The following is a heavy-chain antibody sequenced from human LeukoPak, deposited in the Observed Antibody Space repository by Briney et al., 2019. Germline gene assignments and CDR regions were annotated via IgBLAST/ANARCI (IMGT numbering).Heavy chain of an antibody. CDR3: AREDIVVVPAAIGGAYYYYYMDV. D-gene: IGHD2-2*01. CDR1: GGSISSYY. V-gene: IGHV4-4*07. Sequence: SETLSLTCTVSGGSISSYYWSWIRQPAGKGLEWIGRIYTSGSTNYNPSLKSRVTMSVDTSKNQFSLELSSVTAADTAVYYCAREDIVVVPAAIGGAYYYYYMDVWGKGTTVTVSS. CDR2: IYTSGST. J-gene: IGHJ6*03.